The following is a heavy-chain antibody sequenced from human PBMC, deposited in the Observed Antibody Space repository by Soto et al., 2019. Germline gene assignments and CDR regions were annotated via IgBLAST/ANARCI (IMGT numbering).Heavy chain of an antibody. CDR1: GDTFSRHT. CDR3: AGVAEMGTVNKWYYYCMDV. CDR2: SIPILGIA. D-gene: IGHD4-17*01. J-gene: IGHJ6*03. Sequence: QVQLVQSGAEVKKPGSSVKVSCNASGDTFSRHTINWVRQAPGPGLEWTGRSIPILGIANYAQKVKGRVTITADKSTSTAYMNLSSLRSEDTVVYYCAGVAEMGTVNKWYYYCMDVWGKGTTVTVSS. V-gene: IGHV1-69*02.